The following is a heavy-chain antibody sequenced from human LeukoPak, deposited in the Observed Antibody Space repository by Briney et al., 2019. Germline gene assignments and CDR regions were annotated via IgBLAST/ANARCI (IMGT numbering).Heavy chain of an antibody. CDR1: GGSISSGDYY. CDR3: ASSDTIFGGMDV. Sequence: SETLSLTCTVSGGSISSGDYYWSWIRQPPGKGLEWIGYIYYSGSTYYNPSLKSRVTVSVDTSKNQFSLKLSSVTAADTAVYYCASSDTIFGGMDVWGQGTTVTVSS. CDR2: IYYSGST. D-gene: IGHD3-3*01. J-gene: IGHJ6*02. V-gene: IGHV4-30-4*01.